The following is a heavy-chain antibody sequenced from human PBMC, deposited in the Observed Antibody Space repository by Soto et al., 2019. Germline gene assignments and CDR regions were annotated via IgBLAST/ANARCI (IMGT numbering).Heavy chain of an antibody. Sequence: PGGSLRLSCAASGVTVSSNYMSWVRQAPGKGLEWVSVIYSGGSTYYADSVKGRFTISRDNSKNTLYLQMNSLRAEDTAVYYCASGYCSGGSCYPYYFDYWGQGILVTVSS. D-gene: IGHD2-15*01. V-gene: IGHV3-66*01. CDR2: IYSGGST. J-gene: IGHJ4*02. CDR3: ASGYCSGGSCYPYYFDY. CDR1: GVTVSSNY.